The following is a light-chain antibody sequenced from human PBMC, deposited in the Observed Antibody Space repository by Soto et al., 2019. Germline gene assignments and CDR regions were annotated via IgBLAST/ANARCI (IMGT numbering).Light chain of an antibody. Sequence: EIVLTQSPGTLSLSPGERATLSCRASQSVSSSYLAWYQQKPDPAPRLLIYGATSTATGITDRFSGSGSVTDFTLTIIRLEPEDVAEYYCQQYGSSPTFGQGTKLEIK. CDR1: QSVSSSY. CDR3: QQYGSSPT. CDR2: GAT. V-gene: IGKV3-20*01. J-gene: IGKJ2*01.